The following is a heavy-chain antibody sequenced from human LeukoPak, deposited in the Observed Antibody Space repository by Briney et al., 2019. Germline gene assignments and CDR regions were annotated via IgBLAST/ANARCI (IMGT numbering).Heavy chain of an antibody. CDR3: ARGRRGVYWRDSRHYFDY. CDR1: GGIVSTYA. D-gene: IGHD5/OR15-5a*01. J-gene: IGHJ4*02. Sequence: SVKVSCRVSGGIVSTYAISWVRQAPGQGLEWMGGSIPTSGTPKFAQKFQDRVTITADESTSTVYMELSSLRSEDTAVYYCARGRRGVYWRDSRHYFDYWGQGILVTVSS. CDR2: SIPTSGTP. V-gene: IGHV1-69*13.